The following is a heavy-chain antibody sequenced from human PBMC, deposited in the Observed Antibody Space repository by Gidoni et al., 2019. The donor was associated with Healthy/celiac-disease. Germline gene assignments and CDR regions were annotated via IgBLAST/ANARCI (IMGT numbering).Heavy chain of an antibody. CDR2: ISGRGGRT. Sequence: EVKVLESGGGLGQPGGSLRRSCPASGFTFISYAMSWVRQSRGKGLEWESAISGRGGRTYYADSVKGRFTISRDNSKNTLYLQMNSLRAEDTAVYYCAKAHRPSSMTTVTTADYWGQGTLVTVSS. V-gene: IGHV3-23*01. D-gene: IGHD4-17*01. CDR1: GFTFISYA. J-gene: IGHJ4*02. CDR3: AKAHRPSSMTTVTTADY.